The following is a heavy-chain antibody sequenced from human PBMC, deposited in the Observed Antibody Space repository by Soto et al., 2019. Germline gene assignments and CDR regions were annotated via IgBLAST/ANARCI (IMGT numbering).Heavy chain of an antibody. D-gene: IGHD6-13*01. J-gene: IGHJ5*02. CDR2: IYYSGST. Sequence: PSETLSLTCTVSGGSMSSSSYYWGWIRQPPGKGLEWIGSIYYSGSTYYNPSLKSRVSISVDTSKNQFSLKLTSVTAADTAIYYCARPGYSSNWYWFDPWGQGTLVTVSS. V-gene: IGHV4-39*01. CDR3: ARPGYSSNWYWFDP. CDR1: GGSMSSSSYY.